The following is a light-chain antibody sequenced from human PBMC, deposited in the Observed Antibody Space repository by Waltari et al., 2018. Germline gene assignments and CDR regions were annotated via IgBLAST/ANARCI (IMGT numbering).Light chain of an antibody. CDR1: KSVRRA. CDR2: GAS. Sequence: EIVLTPSPGILSLSPGERATFSCRASKSVRRALAWYQQKPGQAPRLLIYGASSRAAGIPDRFSGGGSGTDFSLTISRLEPEDFAVYYCQHYVRLPATFGQGTKVEIK. CDR3: QHYVRLPAT. V-gene: IGKV3-20*01. J-gene: IGKJ1*01.